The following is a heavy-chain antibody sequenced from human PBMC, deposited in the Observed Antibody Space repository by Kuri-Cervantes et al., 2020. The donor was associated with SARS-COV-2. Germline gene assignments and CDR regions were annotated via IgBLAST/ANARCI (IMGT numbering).Heavy chain of an antibody. Sequence: SCTVSGGSINSDNYFWGWIRQPAGKGLEWIGHIYISGSTNHNPSLRNRVTISLDTSKNQFSLKLSSVTAADTAVYYCARTETRSLGGYFDYWGQGTLVTVSS. CDR2: IYISGST. D-gene: IGHD3-10*01. V-gene: IGHV4-61*09. CDR3: ARTETRSLGGYFDY. J-gene: IGHJ4*02. CDR1: GGSINSDNYF.